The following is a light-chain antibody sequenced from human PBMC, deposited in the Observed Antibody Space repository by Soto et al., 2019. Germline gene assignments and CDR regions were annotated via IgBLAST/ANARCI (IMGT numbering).Light chain of an antibody. CDR3: QSYHSSLSGFLRV. V-gene: IGLV1-40*01. J-gene: IGLJ1*01. Sequence: QSVLTQPPSVSGAPGQRVTISCTGSSSNIGAGYDVHWYQQLPGTAPKLLIYGNSNRPSGVPDRFSGSKSGTSASLAITGLQAEDEADYYCQSYHSSLSGFLRVFGTGTTLTVL. CDR2: GNS. CDR1: SSNIGAGYD.